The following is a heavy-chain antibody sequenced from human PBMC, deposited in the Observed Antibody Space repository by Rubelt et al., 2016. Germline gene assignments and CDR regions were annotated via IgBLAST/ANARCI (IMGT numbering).Heavy chain of an antibody. J-gene: IGHJ4*02. CDR1: GFTFSAFA. V-gene: IGHV3-23*01. CDR3: ATETTPVY. Sequence: VQLLESGGGLVQPGGSLRLSCAASGFTFSAFAMSWVRQAPGKGLEWVSAVGGGGDDTYYADSVKGHFTLPRDNSKNTLYLQMNTLRAEDTAVYYCATETTPVYWGQGTLVTVSS. CDR2: VGGGGDDT. D-gene: IGHD2-15*01.